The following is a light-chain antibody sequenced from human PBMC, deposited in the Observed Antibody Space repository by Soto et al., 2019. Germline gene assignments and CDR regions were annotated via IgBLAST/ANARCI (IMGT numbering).Light chain of an antibody. V-gene: IGKV3-15*01. J-gene: IGKJ1*01. CDR1: QSVSSN. CDR2: GAS. Sequence: EIVMTQSPATLSGSPGERATLSCRASQSVSSNLAWYQQKPGQAPRLLIYGASTRATGSPARFSVSGSGTEFTLTISSLQSEDFAVYYCQQYNNWLWTFGQGTKVEIK. CDR3: QQYNNWLWT.